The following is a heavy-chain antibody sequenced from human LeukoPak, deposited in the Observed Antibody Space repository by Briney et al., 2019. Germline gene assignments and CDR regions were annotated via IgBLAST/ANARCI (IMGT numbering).Heavy chain of an antibody. D-gene: IGHD2-21*02. J-gene: IGHJ3*02. CDR1: GFTFSSYS. V-gene: IGHV3-48*01. CDR3: ARVPHIVVVTAIPDAFDI. Sequence: GGSLRLSCAASGFTFSSYSMNWVRQAPGKGLEWVSYISSSSSTIYYADSVKGRFTISRDNAKNSLYLQMNSLRAEDTVVYYCARVPHIVVVTAIPDAFDIWGQGTMVTVSS. CDR2: ISSSSSTI.